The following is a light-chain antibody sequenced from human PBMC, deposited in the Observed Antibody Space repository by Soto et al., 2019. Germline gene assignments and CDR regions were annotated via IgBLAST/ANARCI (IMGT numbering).Light chain of an antibody. J-gene: IGKJ1*01. Sequence: DIQMTQSPSALSASVGDRVTITCRASQSISTYLNWYQQKPGKAPKLLIYAASSLQSGVPSRFSGSGSGTDFTLTISSLQPEDFATYYCKQSYGSRTVGQGTKVDIK. CDR3: KQSYGSRT. V-gene: IGKV1-39*01. CDR1: QSISTY. CDR2: AAS.